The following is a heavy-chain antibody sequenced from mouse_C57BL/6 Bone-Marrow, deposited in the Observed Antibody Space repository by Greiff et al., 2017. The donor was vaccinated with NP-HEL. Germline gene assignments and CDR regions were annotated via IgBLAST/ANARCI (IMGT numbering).Heavy chain of an antibody. D-gene: IGHD1-1*01. V-gene: IGHV1-69*01. CDR3: AREVITTVVATRDWYFDV. Sequence: VQLKESGAELVMPGASVKLSCKASGYTFTSYWMHWVKQRPGQGLEWIGEIDPSDSYTNYNQKFKGKSTLTVDKSSSTAYMQLSSLTSEDSAVYYCAREVITTVVATRDWYFDVWGTGTTVTVSS. J-gene: IGHJ1*03. CDR1: GYTFTSYW. CDR2: IDPSDSYT.